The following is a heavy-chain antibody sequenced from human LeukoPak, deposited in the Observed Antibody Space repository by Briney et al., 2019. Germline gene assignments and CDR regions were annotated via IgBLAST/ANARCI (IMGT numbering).Heavy chain of an antibody. D-gene: IGHD1-1*01. CDR2: ISYSGST. J-gene: IGHJ5*02. CDR3: AREGTAGTNLNWFDP. CDR1: GGSISSYY. V-gene: IGHV4-59*01. Sequence: SETLSLACTVSGGSISSYYWSWIRQPPGKGLEWIGYISYSGSTNFNPSLKSRVTISVDTSKNQFSLKLSSVTAADTAAYYCAREGTAGTNLNWFDPWGQGTLVTVSS.